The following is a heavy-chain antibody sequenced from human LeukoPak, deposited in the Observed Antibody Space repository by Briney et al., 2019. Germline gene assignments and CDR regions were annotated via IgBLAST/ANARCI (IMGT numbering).Heavy chain of an antibody. CDR2: INTDGTGT. D-gene: IGHD1-26*01. J-gene: IGHJ4*02. CDR1: GFTFSNYW. V-gene: IGHV3-74*01. Sequence: GGSLRLSCAASGFTFSNYWMHWVRQTPGKGLVWVSRINTDGTGTSYADSVKGRFTISRDGAKNTLYLQMSGLRAEDTAVYYCARAKSGSYYPIDYWGQGTLVTVSS. CDR3: ARAKSGSYYPIDY.